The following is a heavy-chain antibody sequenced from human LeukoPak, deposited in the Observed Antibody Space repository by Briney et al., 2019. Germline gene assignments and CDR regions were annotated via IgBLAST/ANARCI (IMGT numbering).Heavy chain of an antibody. CDR3: ARLYDFDRSGYYYVGDY. V-gene: IGHV5-51*01. D-gene: IGHD3-22*01. CDR1: GYSFSTYW. J-gene: IGHJ4*02. Sequence: GESLKISCKGSGYSFSTYWIGLVRQMPGKGLEWMGIIYPVDSDTRYSPSFQGQVTLSADKSISTAYLQWSSLKASDIAMYYCARLYDFDRSGYYYVGDYWGQGTLVTVSS. CDR2: IYPVDSDT.